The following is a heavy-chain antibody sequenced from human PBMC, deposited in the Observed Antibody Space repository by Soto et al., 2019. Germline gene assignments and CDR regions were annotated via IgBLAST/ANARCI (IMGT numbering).Heavy chain of an antibody. Sequence: SETLSLTCDVSGDFLTTYYWNWIRQSPGKGLEWIGYLFYGGHTNYNPSLRGRATISVDTSKNQFSLKLSSVTAADTAVYYCARSPQYSSGWNGGFDYWGQGTLVTVSS. V-gene: IGHV4-59*01. CDR3: ARSPQYSSGWNGGFDY. J-gene: IGHJ4*02. CDR1: GDFLTTYY. CDR2: LFYGGHT. D-gene: IGHD6-19*01.